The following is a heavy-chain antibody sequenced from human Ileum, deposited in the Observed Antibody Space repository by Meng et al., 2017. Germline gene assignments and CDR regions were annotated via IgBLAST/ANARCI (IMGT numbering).Heavy chain of an antibody. V-gene: IGHV3-7*01. J-gene: IGHJ4*02. D-gene: IGHD6-6*01. Sequence: GGSLRLSCTPSGFSFSAYWMTWVRQAPGKGLEWVANINPDGSQEAYVDSVLGRFTISRDNARNSLYLYMSSLRADDTALYYCARDSNVFVPADYWGQGTLVT. CDR1: GFSFSAYW. CDR2: INPDGSQE. CDR3: ARDSNVFVPADY.